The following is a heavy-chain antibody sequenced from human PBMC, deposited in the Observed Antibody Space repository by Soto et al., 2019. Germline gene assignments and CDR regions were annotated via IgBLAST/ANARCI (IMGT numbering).Heavy chain of an antibody. Sequence: GGSLRLSCAASGFTFSSYWMSWVRQAPGKGLEWVANIKQDGSEKYYVDSVKGRFTISRDNAKNSLYLQMNSLRAEDTAVYYCASPAKGDYGEYYFDYWGQGTLVTVSS. CDR1: GFTFSSYW. CDR2: IKQDGSEK. V-gene: IGHV3-7*01. J-gene: IGHJ4*02. D-gene: IGHD4-17*01. CDR3: ASPAKGDYGEYYFDY.